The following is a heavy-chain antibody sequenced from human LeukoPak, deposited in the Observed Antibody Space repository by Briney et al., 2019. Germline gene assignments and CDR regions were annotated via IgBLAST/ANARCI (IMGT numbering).Heavy chain of an antibody. V-gene: IGHV3-64*01. CDR1: GFTFSSYA. CDR3: ARDRPIDY. CDR2: ISSNGGST. J-gene: IGHJ4*02. Sequence: GGSLRLSCAASGFTFSSYAMHWVRQAPGKGLEYVSAISSNGGSTYYANSVKGRFTISRGNSKNTLYLQMGSLRAEDMAVYYCARDRPIDYWGQGTLVTVSS.